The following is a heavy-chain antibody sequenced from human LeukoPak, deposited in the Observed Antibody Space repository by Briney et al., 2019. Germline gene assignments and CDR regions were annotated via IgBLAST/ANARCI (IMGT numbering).Heavy chain of an antibody. D-gene: IGHD5-24*01. CDR3: AKPRRGYNYGYYFDY. Sequence: GSLRLSCAASGFTFSSYGMDWVRQAPGKGLGGVAGIWYYWSNKYYADSGKGRFTISRDNVKDTLYLQLNSLRAEDRAVYSCAKPRRGYNYGYYFDYWGQGTLVTVSS. V-gene: IGHV3-33*06. J-gene: IGHJ4*02. CDR1: GFTFSSYG. CDR2: IWYYWSNK.